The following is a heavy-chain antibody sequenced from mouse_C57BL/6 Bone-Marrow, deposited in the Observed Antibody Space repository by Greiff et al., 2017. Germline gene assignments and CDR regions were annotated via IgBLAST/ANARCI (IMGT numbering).Heavy chain of an antibody. D-gene: IGHD1-1*01. CDR3: ARSLYGSLMDY. CDR1: GYTFNDYY. Sequence: QVQLKQSGPELVKPGASVKISCKASGYTFNDYYINWVKQRPGQGLEWIGWIYPGSGNTTYNEKLKGKATLTVDTSSSTAYMQLSSLTSEDSAVDFCARSLYGSLMDYWGQGTSVTVSS. J-gene: IGHJ4*01. CDR2: IYPGSGNT. V-gene: IGHV1-84*01.